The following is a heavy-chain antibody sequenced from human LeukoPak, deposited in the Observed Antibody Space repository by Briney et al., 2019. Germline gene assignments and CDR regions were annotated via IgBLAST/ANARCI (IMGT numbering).Heavy chain of an antibody. CDR1: GYTFTSYG. CDR2: ISAYNGNT. V-gene: IGHV1-18*01. Sequence: ASVKVSSKASGYTFTSYGISWVRQAPGQGLEWMGWISAYNGNTNYAQKLQGRVTMTTDTSTSTAYMELRSLRSDDTAVYYCAREVPTTSYDILTGYYNPNFDYWGQGTLVTVS. CDR3: AREVPTTSYDILTGYYNPNFDY. J-gene: IGHJ4*02. D-gene: IGHD3-9*01.